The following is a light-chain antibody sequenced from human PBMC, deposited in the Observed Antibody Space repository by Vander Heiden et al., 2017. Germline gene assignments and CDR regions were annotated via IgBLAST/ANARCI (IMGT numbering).Light chain of an antibody. CDR2: GNS. Sequence: QSVLPQPPSVSGAPGQKATLPCTGTSSNIGAGYDVHWYQQLPGTAPKLLIYGNSNRPSGVPDRFSGSKSATSASLAITGLQAEDEADYYCQSYDSSLSGSVFGGGTKLTVL. J-gene: IGLJ2*01. V-gene: IGLV1-40*01. CDR3: QSYDSSLSGSV. CDR1: SSNIGAGYD.